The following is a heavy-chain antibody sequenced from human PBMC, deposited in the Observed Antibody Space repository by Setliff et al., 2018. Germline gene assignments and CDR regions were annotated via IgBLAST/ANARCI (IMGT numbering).Heavy chain of an antibody. Sequence: GASVKVSCKVSGYTLTELSMHWVRQAPGKGLEWMGGFDPEDGETIYAQKFQGRVTMTEDTSTDTAYMELSSLRSEDTAVYYCATSVSWIQLVLYPHGHPEPFDYWGQEPWSPSPQ. V-gene: IGHV1-24*01. J-gene: IGHJ4*01. CDR2: FDPEDGET. CDR3: ATSVSWIQLVLYPHGHPEPFDY. D-gene: IGHD5-18*01. CDR1: GYTLTELS.